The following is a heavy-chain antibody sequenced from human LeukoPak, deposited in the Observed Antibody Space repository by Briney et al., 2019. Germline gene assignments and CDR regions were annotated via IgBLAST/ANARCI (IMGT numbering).Heavy chain of an antibody. CDR3: ARAAAGSLWYWFDP. Sequence: SVTVSFKASGGTFINYAISWVRQAPGQGVEGMGGIIPIFGTANYAQKFQGRVTITADKSTSTAYMELSSLRSEDTAVYYCARAAAGSLWYWFDPWGQGTLVTVSS. CDR2: IIPIFGTA. V-gene: IGHV1-69*06. CDR1: GGTFINYA. J-gene: IGHJ5*02. D-gene: IGHD6-13*01.